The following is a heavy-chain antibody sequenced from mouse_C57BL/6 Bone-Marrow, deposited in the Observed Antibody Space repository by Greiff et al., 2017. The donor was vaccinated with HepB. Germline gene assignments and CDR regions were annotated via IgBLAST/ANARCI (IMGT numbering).Heavy chain of an antibody. J-gene: IGHJ2*01. Sequence: QVQLHQSGAELMKPGASVKLSCKATGYTFTGYWIEWVKQRPGHGLEWIGEILPGSGSTNYNEKFKGKATLTADTSSNTAYMQLSSLTTEDSAIYYCARSATTVWGYWGQGTTLTVSS. CDR2: ILPGSGST. CDR3: ARSATTVWGY. D-gene: IGHD1-1*01. V-gene: IGHV1-9*01. CDR1: GYTFTGYW.